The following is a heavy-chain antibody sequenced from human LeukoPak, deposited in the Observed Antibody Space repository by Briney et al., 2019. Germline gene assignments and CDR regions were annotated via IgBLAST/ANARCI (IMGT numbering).Heavy chain of an antibody. CDR2: IRPDGDRT. V-gene: IGHV3-23*01. Sequence: GGPLRLSCAASRFTFSTYAITWVRQGPGKGLEWVSAIRPDGDRTYYANSVRGRFTISRDNSRDTVYLQINGLRVEDTAVYYCAREQSGTRGWYTVDYWGQGTLVTVSS. CDR3: AREQSGTRGWYTVDY. D-gene: IGHD6-19*01. J-gene: IGHJ4*02. CDR1: RFTFSTYA.